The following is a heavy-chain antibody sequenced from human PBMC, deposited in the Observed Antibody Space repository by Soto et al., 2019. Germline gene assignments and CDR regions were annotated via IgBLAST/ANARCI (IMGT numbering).Heavy chain of an antibody. D-gene: IGHD5-18*01. CDR1: GFTFSRYW. CDR2: MKIEGSGK. Sequence: VGSLRLSCAASGFTFSRYWMSWVRQAPGKGLEWVATMKIEGSGKDYVDSVKGRFTISRDNAKNSLYLQMNRMRAGDTAVYYCARVGYSYGYGWYFDLWGRGTLVTVSS. V-gene: IGHV3-7*03. CDR3: ARVGYSYGYGWYFDL. J-gene: IGHJ2*01.